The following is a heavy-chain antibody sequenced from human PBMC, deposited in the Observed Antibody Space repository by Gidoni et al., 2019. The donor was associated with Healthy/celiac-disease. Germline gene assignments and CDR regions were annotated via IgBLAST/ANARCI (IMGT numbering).Heavy chain of an antibody. CDR1: GGTFSSYA. CDR2: IIPIFGTA. V-gene: IGHV1-69*01. CDR3: ASPLKHYYDSSGYYHTDFDY. J-gene: IGHJ4*02. D-gene: IGHD3-22*01. Sequence: QVQLVQSGAEVTKPGSSVKVSCKASGGTFSSYAISWVRQAPGQGLEWMGGIIPIFGTANYAQKFQGRVTITADESTSTAYMELSSLRSEDTAVYYCASPLKHYYDSSGYYHTDFDYWGQGTLVTVSS.